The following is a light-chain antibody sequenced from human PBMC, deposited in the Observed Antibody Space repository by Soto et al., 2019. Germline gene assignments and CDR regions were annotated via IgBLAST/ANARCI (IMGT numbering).Light chain of an antibody. V-gene: IGLV2-8*01. Sequence: QSALTQPPSTSGSPGQSVAISCTGTAIDIGGYTFVSWYQQHPGKAPKLLIYDVNKRPSGVPDRFSGSKSGNTASLTVSGLQAEDEADYYCSAHGGTNPYVFGTGTKVTVL. CDR3: SAHGGTNPYV. CDR2: DVN. CDR1: AIDIGGYTF. J-gene: IGLJ1*01.